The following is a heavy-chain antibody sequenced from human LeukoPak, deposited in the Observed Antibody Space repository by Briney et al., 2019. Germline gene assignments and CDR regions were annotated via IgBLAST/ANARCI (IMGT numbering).Heavy chain of an antibody. J-gene: IGHJ4*02. CDR2: IGANGGGT. D-gene: IGHD4-11*01. CDR1: GFTFSSNA. CDR3: ARENSALDY. V-gene: IGHV3-23*01. Sequence: GVSLRLSCVASGFTFSSNAMSWVRQAPRKGLEWVSGIGANGGGTYYSDSVKGRFTISRDNSKNTLYLQMNSLRVEDTAVYYCARENSALDYWGQGTLVTVSS.